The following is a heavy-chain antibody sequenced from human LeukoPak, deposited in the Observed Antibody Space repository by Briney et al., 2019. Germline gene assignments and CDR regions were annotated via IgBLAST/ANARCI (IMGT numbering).Heavy chain of an antibody. J-gene: IGHJ4*02. Sequence: SETLSLTCTASGGSITTYFWSWLRQPPGKGLEWIGYISYSGSTNNNPSLKSRVTTSLDTSKNQFSLKLTSVTAADSAVYYCAGSSGWSGVLDYWGQGALVTVSS. D-gene: IGHD6-19*01. CDR1: GGSITTYF. CDR3: AGSSGWSGVLDY. V-gene: IGHV4-59*01. CDR2: ISYSGST.